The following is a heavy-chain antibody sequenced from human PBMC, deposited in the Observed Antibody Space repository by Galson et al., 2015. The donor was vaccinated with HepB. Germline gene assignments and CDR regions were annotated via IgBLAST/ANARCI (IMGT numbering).Heavy chain of an antibody. CDR3: AALLYDSSGYVAGGRDVYFDY. J-gene: IGHJ4*02. CDR2: IVVGSGNT. D-gene: IGHD3-22*01. CDR1: GFTFTSTA. V-gene: IGHV1-58*01. Sequence: SVKVSCKASGFTFTSTAVQWVRQARGQRLEWIGWIVVGSGNTNYAQKFQERVTITRDMSTSTAYMELSSLRSEDTAVYYCAALLYDSSGYVAGGRDVYFDYWGQGTLVTVSS.